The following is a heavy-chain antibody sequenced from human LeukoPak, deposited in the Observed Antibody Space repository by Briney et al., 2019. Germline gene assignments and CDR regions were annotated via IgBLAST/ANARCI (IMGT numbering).Heavy chain of an antibody. D-gene: IGHD3-10*02. CDR1: GFTFSSYE. V-gene: IGHV3-21*06. J-gene: IGHJ6*04. Sequence: PGGSLRLSCAASGFTFSSYEMNWVRQAPGKGLEWVSSITSSSRYTFYADSVKGRFTISRDNAKNSLYLQMNSLRAEDTAVYYCAELGITMIGGVWGKGTTVTISS. CDR2: ITSSSRYT. CDR3: AELGITMIGGV.